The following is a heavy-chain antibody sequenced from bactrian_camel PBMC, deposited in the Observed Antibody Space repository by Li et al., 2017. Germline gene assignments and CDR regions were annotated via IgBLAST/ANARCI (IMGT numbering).Heavy chain of an antibody. CDR2: INPGGGTT. Sequence: VQLVESGGGLVQPGGSLRLSCEASGFTFLNYWMYWVRQAPGQGLEWVSTINPGGGTTNYADSVKGRFTISRDNAKNSVYLQMNSLKPEDTAVYYCVRDLLFGGSWWGQGTQVTVS. J-gene: IGHJ4*01. CDR1: GFTFLNYW. V-gene: IGHV3S1*01. D-gene: IGHD2*01. CDR3: VRDLLFGGSW.